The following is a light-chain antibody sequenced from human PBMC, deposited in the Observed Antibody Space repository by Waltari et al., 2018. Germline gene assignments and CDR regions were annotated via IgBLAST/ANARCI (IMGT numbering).Light chain of an antibody. Sequence: EVVLTQSPATLSLSPGERATLSCRASQNVINFLAWYQQKAGRAPRLLIYDASQRATGIPARFSGSGSGTDFTLTISSLEPEDFAVYYCQQHRNWPITFGQGTRLEIK. J-gene: IGKJ5*01. CDR1: QNVINF. V-gene: IGKV3-11*01. CDR3: QQHRNWPIT. CDR2: DAS.